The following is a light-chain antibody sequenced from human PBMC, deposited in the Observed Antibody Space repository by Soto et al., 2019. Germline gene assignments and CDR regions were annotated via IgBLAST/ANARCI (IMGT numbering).Light chain of an antibody. V-gene: IGKV3-11*01. J-gene: IGKJ5*01. CDR2: DAS. Sequence: EIVLTQSPATLSLSPVERATLSGMASQNIDSDLAWYQQKPGQAPRLLIYDASNRATGIPARFSGSGSGTDFTLTISSLEPEDFAVYYCQQRSNWPPAITFGQGTRLEIK. CDR1: QNIDSD. CDR3: QQRSNWPPAIT.